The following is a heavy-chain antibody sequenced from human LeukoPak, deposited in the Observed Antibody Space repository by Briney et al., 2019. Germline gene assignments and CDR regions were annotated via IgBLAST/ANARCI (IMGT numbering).Heavy chain of an antibody. CDR2: XXPSGGXT. V-gene: IGHV1-46*01. CDR3: AREIAAAGPWFDP. CDR1: GXTXXXXX. D-gene: IGHD6-13*01. J-gene: IGHJ5*02. Sequence: ASVNVSCKASGXTXXXXXXXXXXXXXGXXXXWXXXXXPSGGXTXXXQKXRGRXTXTRDTSTSTVYMELSSLRSEDTXVYYCAREIAAAGPWFDPWGQGTLVTVSS.